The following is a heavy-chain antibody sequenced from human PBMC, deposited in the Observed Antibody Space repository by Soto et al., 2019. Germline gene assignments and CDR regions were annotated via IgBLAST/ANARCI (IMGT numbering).Heavy chain of an antibody. CDR1: GFTFSSYE. CDR3: ARVFNERGEDWFDP. J-gene: IGHJ5*02. CDR2: ITSSGSII. V-gene: IGHV3-48*03. Sequence: RRLSCAASGFTFSSYEMNWVRQAPGKGLEWVSYITSSGSIIYYADSVKGRFTISRDNAKNSLYLQMNSLRAEDTAVYYCARVFNERGEDWFDPWGQGTLVTVSS. D-gene: IGHD3-16*01.